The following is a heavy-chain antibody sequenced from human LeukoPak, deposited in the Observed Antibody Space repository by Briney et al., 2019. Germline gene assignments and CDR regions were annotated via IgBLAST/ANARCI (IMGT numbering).Heavy chain of an antibody. Sequence: PGGSLRLSCAASGFTFSSYGMHWVRQAPGKGLEWVAFIRYDGSNKYYADSVKGRFTISRDNSKNTLYLQMNSLRAEDTAVHYCAREVVATDWDYFDYWGQGTLVTVSS. J-gene: IGHJ4*02. D-gene: IGHD5-12*01. CDR2: IRYDGSNK. CDR3: AREVVATDWDYFDY. CDR1: GFTFSSYG. V-gene: IGHV3-30*02.